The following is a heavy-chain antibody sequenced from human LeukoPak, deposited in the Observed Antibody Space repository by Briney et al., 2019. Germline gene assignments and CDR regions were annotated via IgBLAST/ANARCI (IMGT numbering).Heavy chain of an antibody. D-gene: IGHD3-9*01. V-gene: IGHV4-31*03. CDR3: ARGSYYDVLTGPPDK. CDR1: GGSITSGGYY. CDR2: IYYSGNT. Sequence: PSETLSLTCTVSGGSITSGGYYWSWVRQHPEKGLGWIGYIYYSGNTFYNPSLKSRVTISIDRSENQFSLNLSSVTAADTGVYYCARGSYYDVLTGPPDKWGQGTLVTVSP. J-gene: IGHJ4*02.